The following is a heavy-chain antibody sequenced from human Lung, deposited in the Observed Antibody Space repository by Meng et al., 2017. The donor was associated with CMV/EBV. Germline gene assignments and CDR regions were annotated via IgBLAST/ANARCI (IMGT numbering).Heavy chain of an antibody. D-gene: IGHD1-26*01. V-gene: IGHV4-39*01. CDR3: ARHFGSGSYPFDY. J-gene: IGHJ4*02. CDR2: VFFSGNT. Sequence: CAVSGGTIKIMRFSWAWIRQTPGQGLEWIGSVFFSGNTYYNPSLTGPLTIAVDPSTNQFSLNVYSVTAADTAVFYCARHFGSGSYPFDYWGQGXLVTVSS. CDR1: GGTIKIMRFS.